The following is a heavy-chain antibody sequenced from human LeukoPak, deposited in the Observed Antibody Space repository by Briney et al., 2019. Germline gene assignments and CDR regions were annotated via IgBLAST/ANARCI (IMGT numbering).Heavy chain of an antibody. J-gene: IGHJ6*02. V-gene: IGHV4-34*01. Sequence: SETLSLTCTVSGGSISSYYWSWIRQPPGKGLEWIGEINHSGSTNYNPSLKSRVTISVDTSKNQFSLKLSSVTAADTALYYCAKDISSSVVAAHYGMDVWGQGTTVTVSS. CDR2: INHSGST. CDR3: AKDISSSVVAAHYGMDV. D-gene: IGHD2-15*01. CDR1: GGSISSYY.